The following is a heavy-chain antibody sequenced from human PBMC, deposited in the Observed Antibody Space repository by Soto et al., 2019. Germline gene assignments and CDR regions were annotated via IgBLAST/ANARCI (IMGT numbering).Heavy chain of an antibody. Sequence: SVKVSCKASGYTFTSYGISWVRQAPGQGLEWIGWIIVGSGNTNYAQKFQERVTITRDMSTSTAYMELSSLRSEDTAVYYCAAERNIVVVPGSAFDIWGQGTMVTVSS. CDR3: AAERNIVVVPGSAFDI. J-gene: IGHJ3*02. CDR2: IIVGSGNT. V-gene: IGHV1-58*02. CDR1: GYTFTSYG. D-gene: IGHD2-15*01.